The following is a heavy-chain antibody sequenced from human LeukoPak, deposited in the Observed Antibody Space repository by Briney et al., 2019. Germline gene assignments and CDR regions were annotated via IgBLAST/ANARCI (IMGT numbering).Heavy chain of an antibody. V-gene: IGHV2-5*02. CDR1: GFSLSTNGVG. Sequence: SGPTLVNPTQTLTLTCTFSGFSLSTNGVGVGWIRQPPGKALEWLALIYWDDDKRYSPSLKSRLTITKDTSKNQVILTMTNMDPVDTATYYCAHIPGVLWFGEYWFDPWGQGTLVTVSS. D-gene: IGHD3-10*01. J-gene: IGHJ5*02. CDR3: AHIPGVLWFGEYWFDP. CDR2: IYWDDDK.